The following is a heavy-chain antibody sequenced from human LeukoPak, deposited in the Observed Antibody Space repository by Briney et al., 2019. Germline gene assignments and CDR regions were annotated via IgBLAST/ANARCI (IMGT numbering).Heavy chain of an antibody. D-gene: IGHD3-9*01. CDR2: IRTTADGAKYA. J-gene: IGHJ4*02. CDR3: ATDQRYAFDY. Sequence: GESLRLSCATSGFSFTDYPMNWVRQAPGKGLEWISNIRTTADGAKYAYYADSVKGRVTISRDDAKNTLYLHMNSLRDDDTAVYYCATDQRYAFDYWGQGILVTVSS. V-gene: IGHV3-48*02. CDR1: GFSFTDYP.